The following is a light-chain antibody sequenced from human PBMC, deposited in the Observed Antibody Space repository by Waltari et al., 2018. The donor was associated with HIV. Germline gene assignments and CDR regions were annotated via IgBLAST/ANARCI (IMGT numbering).Light chain of an antibody. CDR3: SAWDDSLRATV. J-gene: IGLJ1*01. V-gene: IGLV1-44*01. CDR2: GQN. Sequence: QSVMSHPPLASGTPGQTVTISCSARLSKLGHNTVNCYQQNPRAAPRLLIYGQNQLPSGVPDRFSGSRSGTSASLTIGGLQSEDEADYYCSAWDDSLRATVFGTGTRVTVL. CDR1: LSKLGHNT.